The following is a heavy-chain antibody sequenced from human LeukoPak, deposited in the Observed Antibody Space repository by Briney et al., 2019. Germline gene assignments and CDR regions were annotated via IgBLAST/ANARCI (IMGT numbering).Heavy chain of an antibody. Sequence: ASVKVSCKASGYTFTSYGISWVRQAPGQGLEWMGWISAYNGNTNYAQKLQGRVTMTTDTSTSTAYMELRSLRSDDTAVYYCARHTTDCSSTSCHYYYYYMDVWGKGTTATVSS. V-gene: IGHV1-18*01. D-gene: IGHD2-2*01. J-gene: IGHJ6*03. CDR2: ISAYNGNT. CDR3: ARHTTDCSSTSCHYYYYYMDV. CDR1: GYTFTSYG.